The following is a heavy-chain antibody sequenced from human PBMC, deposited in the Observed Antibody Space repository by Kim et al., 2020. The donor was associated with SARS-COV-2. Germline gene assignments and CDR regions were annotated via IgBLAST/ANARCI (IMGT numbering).Heavy chain of an antibody. CDR3: ARAPVTSYWDFDL. J-gene: IGHJ2*01. CDR1: GGSVSSGSYY. CDR2: IYYSGST. D-gene: IGHD4-17*01. Sequence: SETLSLTCTVSGGSVSSGSYYWSWIRQPPGKGLEWIGYIYYSGSTNYNPSLKSRVTISVDTSKNQFSLKLSSVTAADTAVYYCARAPVTSYWDFDLWGRG. V-gene: IGHV4-61*01.